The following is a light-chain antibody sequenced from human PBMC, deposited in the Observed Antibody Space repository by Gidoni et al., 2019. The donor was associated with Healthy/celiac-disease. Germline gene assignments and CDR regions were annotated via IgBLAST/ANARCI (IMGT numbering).Light chain of an antibody. Sequence: DIVMPQSPLSLPVTPGEPASISCRSSQSLLHSNGYNYLDWYLQKPGQSPQLLIYLGSNRASGVPDRFSGSGSGTDFTLKISRVEAEDVGVYYCMQALQTPTFGGXTKVEIK. CDR3: MQALQTPT. CDR1: QSLLHSNGYNY. J-gene: IGKJ4*01. V-gene: IGKV2-28*01. CDR2: LGS.